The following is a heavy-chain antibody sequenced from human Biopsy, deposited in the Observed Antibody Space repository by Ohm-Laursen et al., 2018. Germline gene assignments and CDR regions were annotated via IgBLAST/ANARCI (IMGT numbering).Heavy chain of an antibody. Sequence: SDTLSLTCAVYGGSFNGYFWSWIRQPPGKGLEWIGDITQSGSTNYSPSLKSRVTISVDTAKKQFSLSLRSVTAAGTAVYYCARVPLPGIGAAYQGRFLYGMDVWGQGTTVSVSS. D-gene: IGHD6-13*01. V-gene: IGHV4-34*01. CDR1: GGSFNGYF. J-gene: IGHJ6*02. CDR2: ITQSGST. CDR3: ARVPLPGIGAAYQGRFLYGMDV.